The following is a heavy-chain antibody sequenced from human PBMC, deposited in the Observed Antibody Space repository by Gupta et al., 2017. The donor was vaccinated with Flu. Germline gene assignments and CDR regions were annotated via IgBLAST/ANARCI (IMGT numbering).Heavy chain of an antibody. D-gene: IGHD6-19*01. CDR1: GFTFRSYW. CDR2: INSDGSST. J-gene: IGHJ6*02. CDR3: ARDRKRAVADYYYYYGMDV. Sequence: EVQLVESGGGLVQPGGPLRLSCAASGFTFRSYWMHWVRQAPGKGLVWVSRINSDGSSTSYADSVKGRFTISRDNAKNTLYLQMNSLRAEDTAVYYCARDRKRAVADYYYYYGMDVWGQGTTVTVSS. V-gene: IGHV3-74*01.